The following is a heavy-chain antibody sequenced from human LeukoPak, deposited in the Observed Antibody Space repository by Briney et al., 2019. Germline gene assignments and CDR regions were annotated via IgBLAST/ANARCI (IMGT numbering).Heavy chain of an antibody. Sequence: PEGSLRLSCAASGFTFSSYAMSWVRQAPGKGLEWVSAISGSGGSTYYADSVKGRFTISRDNSKNTLYLQMNSLRAEDTAVYYCAKDLNYYDSSGYYYDYWGQGTLVTVSS. V-gene: IGHV3-23*01. CDR3: AKDLNYYDSSGYYYDY. CDR2: ISGSGGST. D-gene: IGHD3-22*01. J-gene: IGHJ4*02. CDR1: GFTFSSYA.